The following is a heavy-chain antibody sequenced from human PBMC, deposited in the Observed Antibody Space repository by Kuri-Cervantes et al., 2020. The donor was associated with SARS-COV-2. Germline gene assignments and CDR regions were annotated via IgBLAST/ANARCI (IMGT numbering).Heavy chain of an antibody. CDR2: ISSSGSTI. V-gene: IGHV3-11*04. J-gene: IGHJ6*03. Sequence: LSLTCAASGFTFSDYYMSWIRQAPGKGLEWVSYISSSGSTIYYADSVKGRFTISRDNAKNSLYLQMNSLRAEDTAVYYCARGVVPAAIRYYYYYYYMDVWGKGTTVTVSS. CDR3: ARGVVPAAIRYYYYYYYMDV. CDR1: GFTFSDYY. D-gene: IGHD2-2*02.